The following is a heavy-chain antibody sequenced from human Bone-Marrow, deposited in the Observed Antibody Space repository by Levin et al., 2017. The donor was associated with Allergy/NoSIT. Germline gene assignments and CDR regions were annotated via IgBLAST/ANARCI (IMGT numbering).Heavy chain of an antibody. CDR1: GFTVSNNY. CDR2: IYSGGST. CDR3: ARNGCGGGSCGY. Sequence: GGSLRLSCAASGFTVSNNYMKWVRQAPGKGLEWVSLIYSGGSTYYADSVRGRFTISRDNSKTTLYLQMNSLRVEDTAVYYCARNGCGGGSCGYWGQGTLVTVSS. D-gene: IGHD2-15*01. J-gene: IGHJ4*02. V-gene: IGHV3-66*01.